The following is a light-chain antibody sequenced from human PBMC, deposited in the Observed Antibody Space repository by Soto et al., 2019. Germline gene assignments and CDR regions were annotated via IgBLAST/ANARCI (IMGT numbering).Light chain of an antibody. CDR2: DTS. CDR1: QSVSSSY. V-gene: IGKV3-20*01. Sequence: ESVLTQSPGTLSLSPGERATLSCGASQSVSSSYLAWYQQKPGQAPRLLIYDTSSRATGIPDRFSGSGSGTDFTLTISRLEPEDFAVYYCQQYGSSSITFGQGTRLEIK. J-gene: IGKJ5*01. CDR3: QQYGSSSIT.